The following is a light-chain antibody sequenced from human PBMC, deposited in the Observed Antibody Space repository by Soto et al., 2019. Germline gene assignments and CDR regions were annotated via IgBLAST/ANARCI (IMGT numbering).Light chain of an antibody. CDR1: QSISNY. Sequence: DIQMTQSPSSLSASVGDRVTITCRATQSISNYLNWYQQKPGKAPKVLISAASSLQSGVPSRFSGSGSGTDFILTISSLQPEDFATYYCQQTYSTPCTFGQGTKLEVK. J-gene: IGKJ2*02. V-gene: IGKV1-39*01. CDR2: AAS. CDR3: QQTYSTPCT.